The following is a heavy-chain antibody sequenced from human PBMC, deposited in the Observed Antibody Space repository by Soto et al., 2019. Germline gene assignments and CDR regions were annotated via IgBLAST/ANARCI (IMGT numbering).Heavy chain of an antibody. CDR3: ASFATGYGDYGLYLVY. V-gene: IGHV1-18*01. D-gene: IGHD4-17*01. Sequence: QVQLVQSGAEVKKPGASVKVACRTSGYTFTVYAFSWVRQAPGQWLEWMGWISAYNGNTKYAQRIQDRLTMTTDTSTSTAYMALRSLTAGDSAVYYCASFATGYGDYGLYLVYWGQGTLVTVSS. CDR1: GYTFTVYA. CDR2: ISAYNGNT. J-gene: IGHJ4*02.